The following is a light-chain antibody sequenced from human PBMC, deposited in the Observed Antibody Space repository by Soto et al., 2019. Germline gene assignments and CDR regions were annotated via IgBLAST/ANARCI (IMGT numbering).Light chain of an antibody. V-gene: IGLV1-40*01. J-gene: IGLJ2*01. Sequence: QSVLTQPPSVSGAPGQRVTISCSGSSSNIGAGCDVHWYQQLPGTAPKLLIYGNSNRPSGVPDRFSGSKSGTSASLAITGLQAQDEADYYCQSYDSRLSGHVVFGGGTKLTVL. CDR3: QSYDSRLSGHVV. CDR2: GNS. CDR1: SSNIGAGCD.